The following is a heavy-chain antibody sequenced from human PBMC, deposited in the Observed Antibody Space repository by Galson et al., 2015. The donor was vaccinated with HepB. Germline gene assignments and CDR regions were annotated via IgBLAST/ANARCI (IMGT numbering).Heavy chain of an antibody. Sequence: SVKVSCKASGYTFTSYYMRWVRQAPGQGLEWMGIINPSGGSTSYAQKFQGRVTMTRDTSTSTVYMELSSLRSEDTAVYYCARDRVPGIAAAGEYYFDYWGQGTLVTVSS. D-gene: IGHD6-13*01. CDR3: ARDRVPGIAAAGEYYFDY. J-gene: IGHJ4*02. CDR2: INPSGGST. CDR1: GYTFTSYY. V-gene: IGHV1-46*01.